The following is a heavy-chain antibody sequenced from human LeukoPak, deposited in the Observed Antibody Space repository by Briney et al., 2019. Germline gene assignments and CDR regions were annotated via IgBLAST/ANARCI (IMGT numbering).Heavy chain of an antibody. Sequence: PSETLSLTCAVYGGSFSGYYWSWIRQPPGKGLEWIGEINHSGSTNYNPSLKSRVTISVDTSKNQFSLKLSSVTAADTAVYYCARKAKVTIFGVVIPQGNWFDPWGQGTLVTVSS. J-gene: IGHJ5*02. CDR3: ARKAKVTIFGVVIPQGNWFDP. D-gene: IGHD3-3*01. V-gene: IGHV4-34*01. CDR2: INHSGST. CDR1: GGSFSGYY.